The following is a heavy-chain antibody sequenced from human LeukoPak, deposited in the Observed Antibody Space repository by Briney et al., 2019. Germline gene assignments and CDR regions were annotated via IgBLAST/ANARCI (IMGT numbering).Heavy chain of an antibody. V-gene: IGHV4-4*07. D-gene: IGHD4-17*01. J-gene: IGHJ4*02. CDR3: ARDHRSGMTTVSTGFDY. Sequence: SETLSLTCTVSGGSISSFYWSWIRQSAGKGLEWIGRIHTSGSTNYNPSLQRRLTISLDKYKNQFSLKLTSVTAADTAVYYCARDHRSGMTTVSTGFDYWGQGTLVTVSS. CDR1: GGSISSFY. CDR2: IHTSGST.